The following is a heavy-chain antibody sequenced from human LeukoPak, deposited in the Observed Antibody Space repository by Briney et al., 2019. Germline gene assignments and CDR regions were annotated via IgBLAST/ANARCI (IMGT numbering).Heavy chain of an antibody. D-gene: IGHD4-17*01. J-gene: IGHJ4*02. V-gene: IGHV4-38-2*02. CDR1: GDSVGSPYY. Sequence: SETLSLTCSVSGDSVGSPYYWGWIRQPPGKGLEWIASIFHSGYTYQNPSLKSRVTLSVDTSRNQFSLKLTSVTAAETALYYGARAVTGEPDYFDFWGQGTLVTVSS. CDR3: ARAVTGEPDYFDF. CDR2: IFHSGYT.